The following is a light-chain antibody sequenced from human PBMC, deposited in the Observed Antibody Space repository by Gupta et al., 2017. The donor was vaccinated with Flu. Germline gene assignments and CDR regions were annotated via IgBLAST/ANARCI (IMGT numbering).Light chain of an antibody. CDR3: QRCDVSPYS. CDR2: GAP. CDR1: QSLGMS. J-gene: IGKJ2*03. Sequence: DIQVTQTPSSLSVSVGDRVTITFRASQSLGMSMNWYQQRPGKAPNLLIIGAPTLQSVVPSRFSGSWSGTDFTLTINMLHPEDFTTYSCQRCDVSPYSFGRGT. V-gene: IGKV1-39*01.